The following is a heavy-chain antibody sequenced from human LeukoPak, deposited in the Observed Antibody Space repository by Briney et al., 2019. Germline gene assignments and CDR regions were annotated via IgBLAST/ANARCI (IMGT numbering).Heavy chain of an antibody. J-gene: IGHJ4*02. CDR2: ISYTGST. CDR1: GGSISNYY. Sequence: PSETLSLTCSVSGGSISNYYWSWIRQPPGKGLEWLGFISYTGSTNYNPSLKSRVTISVDTSKNQFSLKLTSVTAADTAVYYCASRGAGVGATTADYWGQGTLVTVSS. D-gene: IGHD1-26*01. V-gene: IGHV4-59*01. CDR3: ASRGAGVGATTADY.